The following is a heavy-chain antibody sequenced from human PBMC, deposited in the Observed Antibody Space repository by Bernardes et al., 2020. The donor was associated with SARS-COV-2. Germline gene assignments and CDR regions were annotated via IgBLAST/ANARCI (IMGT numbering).Heavy chain of an antibody. CDR3: AREPYWDWYYDFRGGRAQGSKYYDGMDV. CDR1: GFTFSSYS. V-gene: IGHV3-21*01. CDR2: ISRSSSYI. D-gene: IGHD3-3*01. Sequence: GGSLRLSCAASGFTFSSYSMNWVRQAPGKGLEWVSSISRSSSYIYYTDSVKGRFTISRDNAKNSLYLQMNSLRAEDTAVYYCAREPYWDWYYDFRGGRAQGSKYYDGMDVWGQGTTVTVSS. J-gene: IGHJ6*02.